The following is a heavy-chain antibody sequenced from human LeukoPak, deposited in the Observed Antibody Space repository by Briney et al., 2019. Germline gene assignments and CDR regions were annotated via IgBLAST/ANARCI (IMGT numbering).Heavy chain of an antibody. CDR3: AREMITLGGVLEYYYYMDV. Sequence: SETLSLTCTVSGGSISSYYWSWIRQPAGKGLEWSGRIYTSGSTNYNPSLKSRVTMSVDTSKNQFSLKLSSVTAADTAVYYCAREMITLGGVLEYYYYMDVWGKGTTVTVSS. D-gene: IGHD3-16*01. CDR2: IYTSGST. J-gene: IGHJ6*03. CDR1: GGSISSYY. V-gene: IGHV4-4*07.